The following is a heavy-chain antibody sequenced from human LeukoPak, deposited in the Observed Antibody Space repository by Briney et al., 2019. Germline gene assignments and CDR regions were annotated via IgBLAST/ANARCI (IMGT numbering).Heavy chain of an antibody. CDR2: VYHSGST. CDR1: GYSISSAYY. V-gene: IGHV4-38-2*02. D-gene: IGHD3-10*01. CDR3: ARGSYMVRGATYNWFDP. Sequence: SETLSLTCTVSGYSISSAYYWGWIRQPPGKGLEWIGSVYHSGSTHYNPSLKSRVTISVDTSKNQFSLKLSSVTAADTAVYYCARGSYMVRGATYNWFDPWGQGTLVTVSS. J-gene: IGHJ5*02.